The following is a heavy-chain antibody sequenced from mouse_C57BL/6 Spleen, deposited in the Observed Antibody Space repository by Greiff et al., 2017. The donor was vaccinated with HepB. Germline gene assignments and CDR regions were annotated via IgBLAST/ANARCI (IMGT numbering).Heavy chain of an antibody. CDR3: AREDYDYWYFDV. V-gene: IGHV1-20*01. D-gene: IGHD2-4*01. Sequence: VQLKESGPELVKPGDSVKISCKASGYSFTGYFMNWVMQSHGKSLEWIGRINPYNGDTFYNQKFKGKATLTVDKSSSTAHMELRSLTSEDSAVYYCAREDYDYWYFDVWGTGTTVTVSS. CDR1: GYSFTGYF. J-gene: IGHJ1*03. CDR2: INPYNGDT.